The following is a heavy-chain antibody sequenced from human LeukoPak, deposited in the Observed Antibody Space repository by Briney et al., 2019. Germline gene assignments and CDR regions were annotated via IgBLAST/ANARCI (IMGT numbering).Heavy chain of an antibody. Sequence: PGGSLRLSCAASGFTFSSYAMSWVRQAPGKGLEWVSAISGSGGSTYYADSVKGRFTISRDNSKNTLYLQMNSLRAEDTAVYYCAKDGGTFFTMIVGTGGFDYWGQGTLVTVSS. CDR2: ISGSGGST. CDR3: AKDGGTFFTMIVGTGGFDY. V-gene: IGHV3-23*01. CDR1: GFTFSSYA. J-gene: IGHJ4*02. D-gene: IGHD3-22*01.